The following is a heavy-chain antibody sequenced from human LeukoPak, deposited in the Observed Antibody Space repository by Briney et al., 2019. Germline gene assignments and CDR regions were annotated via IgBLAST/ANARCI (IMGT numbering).Heavy chain of an antibody. V-gene: IGHV3-30*18. CDR1: GFTFSSYA. CDR2: ISYDGSNK. J-gene: IGHJ4*02. D-gene: IGHD3-22*01. CDR3: AKSPDSSGYYYGGDY. Sequence: GGSLRLSCAASGFTFSSYAMSWVRQAPGKGLEWVAVISYDGSNKYYADSVKGRFTISRDNSKNTLYLQMNSLRAEDTAVYYCAKSPDSSGYYYGGDYWGQGTLVTVSS.